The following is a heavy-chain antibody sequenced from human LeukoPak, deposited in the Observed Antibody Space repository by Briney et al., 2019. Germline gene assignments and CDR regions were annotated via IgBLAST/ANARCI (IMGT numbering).Heavy chain of an antibody. Sequence: TGGSLRLSCAASGFGFNSHGMHWVRQAPDKGLEWVAVISDDGSKGYYADSVKGRFTISRENSKNVLYLQMSSLRAEDTAVYYCAKDYNRGLPDYWGQGTLVIVSS. CDR2: ISDDGSKG. D-gene: IGHD2-21*01. CDR1: GFGFNSHG. V-gene: IGHV3-30*18. J-gene: IGHJ4*02. CDR3: AKDYNRGLPDY.